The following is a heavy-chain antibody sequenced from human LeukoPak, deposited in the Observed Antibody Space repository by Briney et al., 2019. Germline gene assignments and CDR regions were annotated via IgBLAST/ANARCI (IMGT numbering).Heavy chain of an antibody. CDR1: GGSISSYY. CDR3: ARVPRGRSSHLSFYYYYYMDV. Sequence: SETLSLTCTVSGGSISSYYWSWIRQPPGKGLEWIGYIYYSGSTNYNPSLKSRVTISVDTSKNQFSLKLSSVTAADTAVCYCARVPRGRSSHLSFYYYYYMDVWGKGTTVTVSS. CDR2: IYYSGST. V-gene: IGHV4-59*01. D-gene: IGHD6-6*01. J-gene: IGHJ6*03.